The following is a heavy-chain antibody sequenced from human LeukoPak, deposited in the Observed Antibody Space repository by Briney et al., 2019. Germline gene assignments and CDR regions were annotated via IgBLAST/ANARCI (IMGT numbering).Heavy chain of an antibody. CDR3: ARQAQWLVNAYDY. Sequence: GGSLRLSCAASGFTFSRSWMSWVRQAPGKGLEWVANIKQDGSEKYYVDSVKGRFTVSRDNAKNSLYLQMNSLRAEETAVYYCARQAQWLVNAYDYWGQGTLVTVSS. CDR2: IKQDGSEK. CDR1: GFTFSRSW. D-gene: IGHD6-19*01. V-gene: IGHV3-7*01. J-gene: IGHJ4*02.